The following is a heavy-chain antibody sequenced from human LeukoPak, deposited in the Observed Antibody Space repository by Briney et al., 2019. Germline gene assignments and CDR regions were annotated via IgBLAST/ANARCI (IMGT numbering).Heavy chain of an antibody. D-gene: IGHD7-27*01. Sequence: GESLKVSCKASGYTFTGYYMNWVRQAPGQGLEWMGWINPNSGGTNYAQKFQGRVTMTRDTSISTAYMELSRLRSDDTAVYYCARDQTGDGFDYWGQGTLVTVSS. V-gene: IGHV1-2*02. J-gene: IGHJ4*02. CDR2: INPNSGGT. CDR1: GYTFTGYY. CDR3: ARDQTGDGFDY.